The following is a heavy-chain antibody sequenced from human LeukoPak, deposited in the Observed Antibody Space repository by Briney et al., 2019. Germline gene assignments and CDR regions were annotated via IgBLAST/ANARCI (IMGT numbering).Heavy chain of an antibody. CDR3: ARIYGGNSGWDY. D-gene: IGHD4-23*01. V-gene: IGHV1-3*04. J-gene: IGHJ4*01. CDR2: INTGNSNT. CDR1: GYTFTYYA. Sequence: ASVKVSCKASGYTFTYYAIHWVRQAPGQRLEWMGWINTGNSNTKYSRKFQDRVTITRDTSANTAYMELSSLRSEDTAVYHCARIYGGNSGWDYWGRGTLVTVSS.